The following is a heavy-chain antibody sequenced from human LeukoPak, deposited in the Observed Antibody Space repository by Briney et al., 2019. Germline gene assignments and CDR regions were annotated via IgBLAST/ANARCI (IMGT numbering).Heavy chain of an antibody. Sequence: GGTLRLSCAASGFTSSSYSMNWVRQAPGKGLEWVSYISSSSSTIYYADSVKGRFTISRDNSKNTLYLQMNSLRAEDTAVYYCARDWGEILWFGELGDWGQGTLVTVSS. CDR1: GFTSSSYS. V-gene: IGHV3-48*01. CDR3: ARDWGEILWFGELGD. J-gene: IGHJ4*02. CDR2: ISSSSSTI. D-gene: IGHD3-10*01.